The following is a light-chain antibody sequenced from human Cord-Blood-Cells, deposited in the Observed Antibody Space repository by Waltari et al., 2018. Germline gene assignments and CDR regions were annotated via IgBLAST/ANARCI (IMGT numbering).Light chain of an antibody. Sequence: QSALTQPPSASGSPGQSVTISCTGTSSDVGGYNYVSWYQQHPGKAPKLMIYEVSKRPSGLPDPFSGSKSGNTASLTVSGLQAEDEADYYCSSYAGSNNLVFGGGTKLTVL. CDR3: SSYAGSNNLV. CDR1: SSDVGGYNY. J-gene: IGLJ3*02. V-gene: IGLV2-8*01. CDR2: EVS.